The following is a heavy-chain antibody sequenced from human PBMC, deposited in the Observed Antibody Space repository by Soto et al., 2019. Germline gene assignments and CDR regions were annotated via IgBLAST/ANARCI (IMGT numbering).Heavy chain of an antibody. CDR2: ISYAGSIK. J-gene: IGHJ6*02. Sequence: QVQLVESGGGVVQPGRSLRLSCAASGFTFSGYAMHWVRQAPGKGREWVAVISYAGSIKYSADSVKGRFTISRDNSKNTLYLQMNSLRAEDTAVYYCAAAMSGVLVGMDGWGQGTTVTVSS. CDR3: AAAMSGVLVGMDG. D-gene: IGHD2-2*01. V-gene: IGHV3-30*04. CDR1: GFTFSGYA.